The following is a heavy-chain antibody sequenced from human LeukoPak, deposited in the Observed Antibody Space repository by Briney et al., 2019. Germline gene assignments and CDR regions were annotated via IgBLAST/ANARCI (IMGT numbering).Heavy chain of an antibody. V-gene: IGHV3-21*01. CDR3: TREGRYSSSWYPPYNWFDP. Sequence: GGSLRLSCAASGFTFSRYSMNWVRQAPGKGLEWVSSISISSNYIYYADSVKGRFTISRDNAKNSLYLQMNSLRAEDTAVYYCTREGRYSSSWYPPYNWFDPWGQGTLVTVSS. CDR1: GFTFSRYS. CDR2: ISISSNYI. D-gene: IGHD6-13*01. J-gene: IGHJ5*02.